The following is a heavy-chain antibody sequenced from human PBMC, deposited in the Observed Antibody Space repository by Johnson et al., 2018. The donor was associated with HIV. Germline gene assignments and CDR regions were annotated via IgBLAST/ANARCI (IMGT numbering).Heavy chain of an antibody. J-gene: IGHJ3*02. D-gene: IGHD6-19*01. V-gene: IGHV3-23*04. CDR1: GFTFDDYA. Sequence: VQLVESGGGLVQPGGSLRLSCAASGFTFDDYAMHWVRQAPGKGLEWVSGISGSGISTHYADSVKGQFTISRDNSKNTLYLQMNSLKTEDTAVYYCTTFGYSSGWYANAFDIWGQGTMVTVSS. CDR3: TTFGYSSGWYANAFDI. CDR2: ISGSGIST.